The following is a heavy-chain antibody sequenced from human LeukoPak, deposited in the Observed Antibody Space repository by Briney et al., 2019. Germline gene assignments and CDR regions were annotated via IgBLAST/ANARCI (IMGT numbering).Heavy chain of an antibody. CDR3: AGGNAMDV. CDR1: GFPFSNSW. J-gene: IGHJ6*04. Sequence: TAGSLRLSCAVSGFPFSNSWMYWVRQAPGKGLEGEANIKKDGSGISYVESVKGRFIISRDNFRISLYLQMNRLKVEDTAVYLCAGGNAMDVWGKGTAVTVYS. CDR2: IKKDGSGI. V-gene: IGHV3-7*03.